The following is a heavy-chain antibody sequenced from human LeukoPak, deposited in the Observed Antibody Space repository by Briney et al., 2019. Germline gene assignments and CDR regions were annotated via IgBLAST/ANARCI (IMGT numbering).Heavy chain of an antibody. J-gene: IGHJ6*02. CDR1: GYTFTGYY. Sequence: ASVKVSCKASGYTFTGYYMHWVRQAPGQGLEWMGRINPNSGGTNYAQKFQGRVTMTRDTSISTAYMELSRLRSDDTAVYYCAREKVIQGNYGMDVWGQGTTVTVSS. V-gene: IGHV1-2*06. CDR2: INPNSGGT. D-gene: IGHD2/OR15-2a*01. CDR3: AREKVIQGNYGMDV.